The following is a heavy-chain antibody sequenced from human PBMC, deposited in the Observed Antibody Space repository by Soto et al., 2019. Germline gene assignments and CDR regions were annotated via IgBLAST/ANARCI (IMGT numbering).Heavy chain of an antibody. CDR2: IYYDGST. Sequence: SETLSLTCTVSGGSISSGDYYWSWIRQPPGKGLESIANIYYDGSTYYNPSLKSRVTISFDTSKNQFSLKLSSVTAADTAVYYCARPGGSGWFYFDSWGQGSQVTVSS. CDR1: GGSISSGDYY. CDR3: ARPGGSGWFYFDS. D-gene: IGHD6-13*01. J-gene: IGHJ4*02. V-gene: IGHV4-39*01.